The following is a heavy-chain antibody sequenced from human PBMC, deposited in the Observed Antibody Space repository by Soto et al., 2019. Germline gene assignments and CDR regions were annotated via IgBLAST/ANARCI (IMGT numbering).Heavy chain of an antibody. D-gene: IGHD6-6*01. Sequence: GGSLRLSCAASGFTFSSYGRHWVRQAPGKGLEWVAVISYDGSNKYYADSVKGRFTISRDNSKNTLYLQMNSLRAEDTAVYYCAKDLSSSDAFDIWGQGTMVTV. CDR1: GFTFSSYG. CDR3: AKDLSSSDAFDI. J-gene: IGHJ3*02. CDR2: ISYDGSNK. V-gene: IGHV3-30*18.